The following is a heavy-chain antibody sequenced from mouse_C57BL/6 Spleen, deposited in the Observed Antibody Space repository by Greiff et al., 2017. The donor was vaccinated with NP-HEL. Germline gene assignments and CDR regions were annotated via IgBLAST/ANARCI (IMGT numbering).Heavy chain of an antibody. CDR1: GYTFTGYW. V-gene: IGHV1-9*01. CDR3: ATSRRDYYAMDC. J-gene: IGHJ4*01. CDR2: ILPGSGST. Sequence: VQLQQSGAELMKPGASVKLSCKATGYTFTGYWIEWVKQRPGHGLEWIGEILPGSGSTTYNEKFKGKATFTADTSSNTAYKQLSSLTTEDSAIYYCATSRRDYYAMDCWGQGTSVTVSS.